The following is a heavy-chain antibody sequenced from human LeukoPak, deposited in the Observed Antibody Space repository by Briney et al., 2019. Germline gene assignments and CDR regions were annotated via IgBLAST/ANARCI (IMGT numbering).Heavy chain of an antibody. J-gene: IGHJ6*03. Sequence: PGGSLRLSCAASGFTFSSYWMHWVRQAPGKGLVWVSRINSDGSSTSYADSVKGRFTISRDNAKNTLYLQMNSLRAEDTAVYYCARENDIGGYMDVWGKGTTVTVSS. CDR1: GFTFSSYW. CDR2: INSDGSST. CDR3: ARENDIGGYMDV. D-gene: IGHD1-1*01. V-gene: IGHV3-74*01.